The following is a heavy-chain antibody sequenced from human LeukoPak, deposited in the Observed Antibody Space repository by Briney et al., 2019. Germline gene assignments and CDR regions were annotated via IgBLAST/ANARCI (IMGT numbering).Heavy chain of an antibody. CDR3: ARLYSSGWYFIDY. D-gene: IGHD6-19*01. Sequence: SETLSLTCTVSGGSISSSSYYWGWIRQPPGKGLEWIGSIYYSGSTYYNPSLKSRVTISVDTSKNQFSLKLSSVTAADTAVYYCARLYSSGWYFIDYWGQGTLVTVSS. CDR1: GGSISSSSYY. CDR2: IYYSGST. V-gene: IGHV4-39*01. J-gene: IGHJ4*02.